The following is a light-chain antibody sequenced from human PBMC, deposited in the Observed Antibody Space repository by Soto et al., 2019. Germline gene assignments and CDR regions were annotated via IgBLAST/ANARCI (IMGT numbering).Light chain of an antibody. CDR1: SSNIGSKS. Sequence: QSVLTQPPSASGTPGQRVTISCSGSSSNIGSKSVKWYQHLPGTAPTLLIYSNNQRPSGVPGRFSGSKSGTSASLAISGLQSEDEADDDCAAWDDSLNSHLVFGGGTKVTVL. V-gene: IGLV1-44*01. J-gene: IGLJ2*01. CDR3: AAWDDSLNSHLV. CDR2: SNN.